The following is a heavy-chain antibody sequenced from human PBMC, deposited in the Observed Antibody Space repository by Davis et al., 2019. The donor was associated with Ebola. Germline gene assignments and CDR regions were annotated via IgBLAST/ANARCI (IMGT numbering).Heavy chain of an antibody. CDR3: ARARTWGSGWSYYYYGMDV. CDR2: IIPIFGTA. Sequence: SVKVSCKASGGTFSSYAISWVRQAPGQGLEWMGGIIPIFGTANYAQKFQGRVTITADESTSTAYMELSSLRSEDTAVYYCARARTWGSGWSYYYYGMDVWGQGTTVTVSS. J-gene: IGHJ6*02. D-gene: IGHD6-19*01. CDR1: GGTFSSYA. V-gene: IGHV1-69*13.